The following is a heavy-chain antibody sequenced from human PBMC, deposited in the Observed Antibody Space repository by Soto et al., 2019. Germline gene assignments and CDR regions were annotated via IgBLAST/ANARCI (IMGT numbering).Heavy chain of an antibody. CDR1: GGSISSYY. V-gene: IGHV4-59*01. D-gene: IGHD2-15*01. CDR2: IYYSGST. J-gene: IGHJ6*03. Sequence: SETLSLTCTVSGGSISSYYWSWIRQPPGKGLEWIGYIYYSGSTNYNPSLKSRVTISVDTSKNQFSLKLSSVTAADTAVYYCARVTGYCYSYYYYYYYMDVWGKGTTVTVSS. CDR3: ARVTGYCYSYYYYYYYMDV.